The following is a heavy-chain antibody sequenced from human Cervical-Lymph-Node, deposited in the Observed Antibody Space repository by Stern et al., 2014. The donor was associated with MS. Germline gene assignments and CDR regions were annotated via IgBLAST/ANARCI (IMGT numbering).Heavy chain of an antibody. V-gene: IGHV4-59*01. Sequence: VPLVESGPGLVKPSETLSLTCTVSGVSISTYYWSWIRQPPGKGLEWIGYIYYSGSTTYNPSLKSRVTMSVDTSKSQFSLKLSSVTAADTAVYYCARDVGMDSRGQGTLVTVSS. J-gene: IGHJ4*02. CDR2: IYYSGST. CDR1: GVSISTYY. D-gene: IGHD3/OR15-3a*01. CDR3: ARDVGMDS.